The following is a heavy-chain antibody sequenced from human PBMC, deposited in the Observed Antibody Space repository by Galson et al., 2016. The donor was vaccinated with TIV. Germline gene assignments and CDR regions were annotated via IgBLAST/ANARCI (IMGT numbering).Heavy chain of an antibody. J-gene: IGHJ4*02. V-gene: IGHV3-30-3*01. D-gene: IGHD3-22*01. CDR3: AREIRGYYGAY. Sequence: SLRLSCAASGFTFSNYAMHWVRQAPGKGLEWVALISYDGSLKYYADSVKGRFTISRDSSKNTLYLQMDSLRPDGTAVYYCAREIRGYYGAYWGQGTLVTVSS. CDR2: ISYDGSLK. CDR1: GFTFSNYA.